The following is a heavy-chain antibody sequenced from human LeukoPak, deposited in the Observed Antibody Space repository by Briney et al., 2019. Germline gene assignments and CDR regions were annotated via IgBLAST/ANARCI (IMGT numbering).Heavy chain of an antibody. V-gene: IGHV3-33*06. CDR2: IWYDGSNK. D-gene: IGHD3-9*01. CDR3: AKRGVVIRVILIGFHKEAYYFDS. CDR1: GFTLSSYG. Sequence: GRSLRLSCAASGFTLSSYGMHWVRQAPGKGLEWVAVIWYDGSNKYYADSVKGRFTISRDNSKNTLYLQMNSLRAEDTAVYFCAKRGVVIRVILIGFHKEAYYFDSWGQGALVTVSS. J-gene: IGHJ4*02.